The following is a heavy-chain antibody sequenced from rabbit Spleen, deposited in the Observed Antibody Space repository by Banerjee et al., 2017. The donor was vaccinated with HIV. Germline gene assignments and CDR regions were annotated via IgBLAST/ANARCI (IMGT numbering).Heavy chain of an antibody. Sequence: QSLEESGGDLVKPGASLTLTCTASGFSFSSSYYICWVRQAPGKGLEWIGCIYTDSSGSTAYANWAKGRFTISKTSSTTVTLQMTSLTGADTATYFCARDTGTSFSTYGMDLWGPGTLVTVS. J-gene: IGHJ6*01. CDR3: ARDTGTSFSTYGMDL. D-gene: IGHD7-1*01. CDR2: IYTDSSGST. CDR1: GFSFSSSYY. V-gene: IGHV1S40*01.